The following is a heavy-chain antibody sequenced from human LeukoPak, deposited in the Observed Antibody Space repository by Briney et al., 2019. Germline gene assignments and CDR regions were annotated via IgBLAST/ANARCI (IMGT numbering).Heavy chain of an antibody. CDR2: IYYSGSS. D-gene: IGHD3-10*01. Sequence: SETLSLTCTVSGGSISSSSYYWGWIRQPPGKGLEWIGTIYYSGSSYYNASLKSRVTISVDTSKNQFSLKLSSVTAADTAVYYCARVGLLWHNDAFDIWGQGTMVTVSS. J-gene: IGHJ3*02. CDR3: ARVGLLWHNDAFDI. CDR1: GGSISSSSYY. V-gene: IGHV4-39*01.